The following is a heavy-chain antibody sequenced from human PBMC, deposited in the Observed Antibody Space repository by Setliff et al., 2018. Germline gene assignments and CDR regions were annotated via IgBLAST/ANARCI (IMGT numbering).Heavy chain of an antibody. J-gene: IGHJ4*01. Sequence: SVKVSCKASGGFSTHAISWVRQVPGQGLEWMGGIIPNLGTTDYAQNFQGRVTITTDESTSSAYLEMSNPRSEDTAVYYCASALIRRVAVAGKSQFDYWGQGTLVTVSS. CDR2: IIPNLGTT. D-gene: IGHD6-19*01. CDR3: ASALIRRVAVAGKSQFDY. CDR1: GGFSTHA. V-gene: IGHV1-69*05.